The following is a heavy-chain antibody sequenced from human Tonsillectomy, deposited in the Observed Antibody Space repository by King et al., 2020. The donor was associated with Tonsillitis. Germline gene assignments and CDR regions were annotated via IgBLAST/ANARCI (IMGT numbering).Heavy chain of an antibody. D-gene: IGHD6-19*01. J-gene: IGHJ4*02. Sequence: QLVQSGGGVVQPGRSLRLSCAASGFTFSSFTMHWVRQAPGKGLEWVAVLSYDGSNTYYADSVKGRFTISRDNSKNTLYLQMNSLRVEDTAVYYCAREPRKVVAGNFDYGGQGTLVTVSS. CDR2: LSYDGSNT. CDR1: GFTFSSFT. CDR3: AREPRKVVAGNFDY. V-gene: IGHV3-30*04.